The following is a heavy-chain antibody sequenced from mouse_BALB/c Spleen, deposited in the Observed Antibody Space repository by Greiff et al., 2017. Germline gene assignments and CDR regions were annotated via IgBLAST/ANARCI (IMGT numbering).Heavy chain of an antibody. J-gene: IGHJ3*01. CDR1: GYTFTSYT. V-gene: IGHV1-4*01. CDR2: INPSSGYT. CDR3: TRPYDYDGAWFAD. Sequence: VQLQQSGAELARPGASVKMSCKASGYTFTSYTMHWVKQRPGQGLEWIGYINPSSGYTNYNQKFKDKATLTVDKSSSTAYMQLSSPTSEDSAVYYCTRPYDYDGAWFADWGQGTLVTVSA. D-gene: IGHD2-4*01.